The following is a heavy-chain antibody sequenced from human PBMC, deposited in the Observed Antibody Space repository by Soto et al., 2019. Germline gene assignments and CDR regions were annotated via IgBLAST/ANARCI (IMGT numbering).Heavy chain of an antibody. Sequence: SETLSLTCTVSGASITGSSYWSWIRQPAGKGLEWIGRISLSGTTNYNPSLRGRVTMSADVSKNQFSLRLTSVTAADTALYYCARGMTPLGAPAWYYFDSWGQGTLVTVSS. CDR1: GASITGSSY. CDR2: ISLSGTT. D-gene: IGHD2-15*01. J-gene: IGHJ4*02. CDR3: ARGMTPLGAPAWYYFDS. V-gene: IGHV4-4*07.